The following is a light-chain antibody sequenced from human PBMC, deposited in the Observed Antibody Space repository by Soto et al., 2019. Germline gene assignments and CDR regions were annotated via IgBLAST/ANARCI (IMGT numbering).Light chain of an antibody. CDR1: SGINVGTYR. CDR2: YKSDSDK. Sequence: QPVLTQPSSLSASPGASASLTCTLRSGINVGTYRIYWYQRKPGSPPQYLLRYKSDSDKQQGSGVPSRFSGSKDASANVGILLISGLQSEDEADYYCMIWYASSWVFGGGTKLTVL. V-gene: IGLV5-45*03. J-gene: IGLJ3*02. CDR3: MIWYASSWV.